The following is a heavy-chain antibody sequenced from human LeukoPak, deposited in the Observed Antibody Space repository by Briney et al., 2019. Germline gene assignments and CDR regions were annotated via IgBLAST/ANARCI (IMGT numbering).Heavy chain of an antibody. CDR1: GGSISSYY. CDR2: IYYSGST. J-gene: IGHJ3*02. Sequence: KTSETLSLTCTVSGGSISSYYWSWIRQPPGKGLEWIGYIYYSGSTNYNPSLKSRVTISVDTSKNQFSLKLSSVTAADTAVYYCARVRIYYDSSGSDAFDIWGQGTMVTVSS. CDR3: ARVRIYYDSSGSDAFDI. D-gene: IGHD3-22*01. V-gene: IGHV4-59*01.